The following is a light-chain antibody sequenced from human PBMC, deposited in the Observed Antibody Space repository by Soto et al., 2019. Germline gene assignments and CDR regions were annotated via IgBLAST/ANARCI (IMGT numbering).Light chain of an antibody. CDR2: DVN. V-gene: IGLV2-8*01. Sequence: QSALTQPPSASGSPGQSVAISCSGTSSDVGGYNYVSWYQQHPGKAPKLMIYDVNKRPSGVTDRFSGSKSGNTASLTVSGLQAEDEADYYCISYAGSKEPAFGGGTKLTVL. CDR3: ISYAGSKEPA. J-gene: IGLJ2*01. CDR1: SSDVGGYNY.